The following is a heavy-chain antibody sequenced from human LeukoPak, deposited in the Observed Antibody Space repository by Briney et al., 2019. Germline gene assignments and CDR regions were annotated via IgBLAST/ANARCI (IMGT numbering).Heavy chain of an antibody. CDR2: ISGGGSSV. D-gene: IGHD3-10*01. Sequence: GGSLRLSCAASGFSFRSYSMNWVRQAPGKGLEWVSYISGGGSSVNYADSVKGRFTISRDNAKNSLYLQMNSLRAEDTAVYYCARQAGVYYYYRDGWGKETTVRVSS. J-gene: IGHJ6*03. V-gene: IGHV3-48*04. CDR3: ARQAGVYYYYRDG. CDR1: GFSFRSYS.